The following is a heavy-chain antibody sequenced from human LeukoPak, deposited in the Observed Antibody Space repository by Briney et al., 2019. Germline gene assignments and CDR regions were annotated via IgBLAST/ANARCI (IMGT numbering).Heavy chain of an antibody. V-gene: IGHV1-2*02. J-gene: IGHJ6*03. CDR3: ARGTFLQACYYYYMDV. D-gene: IGHD3-3*02. CDR1: GYTFTAYY. Sequence: ASVKVSCKASGYTFTAYYMHWVRQAPGQGLEWMGWINPNSGGTNYAQKFQGRVTMTRDTSISTAYMELSRLRSDDTAVYYCARGTFLQACYYYYMDVWGKGTTVTVSS. CDR2: INPNSGGT.